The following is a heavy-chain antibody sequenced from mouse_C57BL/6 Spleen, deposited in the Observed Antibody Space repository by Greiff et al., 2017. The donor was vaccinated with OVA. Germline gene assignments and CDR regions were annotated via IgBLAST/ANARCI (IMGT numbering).Heavy chain of an antibody. CDR3: ARDYYGSSYWFAY. V-gene: IGHV1-52*01. Sequence: VQLQQPGPELVRPGSSVKLSCKASGYTFTSYWMHWVKQRPIQGLEWIGNIDPSDSETHYNQKFKDKATLTVDKSSSTAYMQLSSLTSEDSAVYYWARDYYGSSYWFAYWGQGTLVTVSA. CDR1: GYTFTSYW. J-gene: IGHJ3*01. D-gene: IGHD1-1*01. CDR2: IDPSDSET.